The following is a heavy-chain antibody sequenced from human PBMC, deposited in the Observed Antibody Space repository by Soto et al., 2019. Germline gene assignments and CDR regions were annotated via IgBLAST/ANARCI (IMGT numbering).Heavy chain of an antibody. J-gene: IGHJ6*02. D-gene: IGHD6-13*01. Sequence: QGQLVQSGAEVKKPGSSVKVSCKASGGTFSSYAISWVRRAPGQGIEWMAGYIAIVGTGNYAQKFQGRVTTIEEESMSRAYMELRSMRSEATTVYYCARPDRHTVAEAGGYDYYGMDVWGQGTLVTVSS. CDR2: YIAIVGTG. CDR1: GGTFSSYA. V-gene: IGHV1-69*01. CDR3: ARPDRHTVAEAGGYDYYGMDV.